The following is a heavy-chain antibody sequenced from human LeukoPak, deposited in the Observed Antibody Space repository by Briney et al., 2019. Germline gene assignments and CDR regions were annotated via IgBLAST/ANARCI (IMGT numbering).Heavy chain of an antibody. V-gene: IGHV3-21*01. CDR1: GFTFSSYA. CDR3: ARDQYYSDSSGYPYDI. CDR2: ISGSSSHV. D-gene: IGHD3-22*01. J-gene: IGHJ3*02. Sequence: GGSLRLSCAASGFTFSSYAMSWVRQAPGKGLEWVSSISGSSSHVWYADSVKGRFTSSRDNAKNSLYLQMSSLRVEDTAVYYCARDQYYSDSSGYPYDIWGQGTMVTVSS.